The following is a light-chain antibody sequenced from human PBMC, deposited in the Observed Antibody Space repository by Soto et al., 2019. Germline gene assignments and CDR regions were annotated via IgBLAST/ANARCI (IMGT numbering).Light chain of an antibody. CDR1: SSNIGSNN. Sequence: QSVLTQPPSVSAAPGEKVTISCSGGSSNIGSNNVCWYQHLPGTAPKRLISDNSNRAPGIPERFSGSKSGTSATLAITGLQTGDEADYFCGAWDSSLSAVLFGGGTKVTVL. J-gene: IGLJ2*01. CDR3: GAWDSSLSAVL. V-gene: IGLV1-51*01. CDR2: DNS.